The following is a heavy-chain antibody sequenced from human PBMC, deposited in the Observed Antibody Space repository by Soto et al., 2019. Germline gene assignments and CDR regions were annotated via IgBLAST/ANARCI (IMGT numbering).Heavy chain of an antibody. D-gene: IGHD5-12*01. V-gene: IGHV4-30-4*01. CDR1: GGSISSGDYY. J-gene: IGHJ5*02. CDR3: ARDTGNSGYDFNWFDP. CDR2: IYYSGST. Sequence: PSETLSLTCTVSGGSISSGDYYWSWIRQPPGKGLEWIGYIYYSGSTYYNPSLKSRVTISVDTSKNQFSLKLSSVTAADTAVYYCARDTGNSGYDFNWFDPWGQGTLVTVSS.